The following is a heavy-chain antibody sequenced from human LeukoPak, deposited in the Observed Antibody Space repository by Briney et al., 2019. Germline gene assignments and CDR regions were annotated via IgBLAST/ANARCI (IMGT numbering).Heavy chain of an antibody. Sequence: GGSLRLSCAASGFTFSSYAMTWVRQAPGKGLEWVASISGGSDSTYYADSVKGRCTISRDNSKSMLYLQMNSLRAEDTAISYCATKRGEGTQLNYMWFDPWGQGTLVTVSS. CDR1: GFTFSSYA. CDR3: ATKRGEGTQLNYMWFDP. D-gene: IGHD3-16*01. J-gene: IGHJ5*02. CDR2: ISGGSDST. V-gene: IGHV3-23*01.